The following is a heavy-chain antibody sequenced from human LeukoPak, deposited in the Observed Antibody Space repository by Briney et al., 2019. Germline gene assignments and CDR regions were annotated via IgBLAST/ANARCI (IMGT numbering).Heavy chain of an antibody. CDR2: IKEDGSEK. V-gene: IGHV3-7*04. J-gene: IGHJ4*02. CDR1: DFTVNSHD. D-gene: IGHD6-19*01. CDR3: ARGSGWYADY. Sequence: GGSLRLSCAASDFTVNSHDMTWVRQAPGKGLEWVANIKEDGSEKYYVDSVKGRFTISRDDAKNSLYLQMNSLRAGDTAVFYCARGSGWYADYWGQGTLVTVSS.